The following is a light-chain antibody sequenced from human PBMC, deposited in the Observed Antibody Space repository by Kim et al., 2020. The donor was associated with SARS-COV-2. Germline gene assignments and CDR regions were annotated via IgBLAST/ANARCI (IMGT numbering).Light chain of an antibody. CDR3: QVWDSDTDHVI. Sequence: APGGTATVSCGGDSLQAKTVNWYQQKPGQAPVLVIQYDNERPSGIPERISGSTSGNMATLTLSRVEAGDEADYYCQVWDSDTDHVIFGGGTQLTVL. J-gene: IGLJ2*01. CDR1: SLQAKT. V-gene: IGLV3-21*04. CDR2: YDN.